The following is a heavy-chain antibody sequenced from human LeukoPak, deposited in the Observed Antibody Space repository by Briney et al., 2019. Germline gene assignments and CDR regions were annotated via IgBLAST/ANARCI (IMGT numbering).Heavy chain of an antibody. Sequence: SETLSLTCTVSGGSISSYYWSWIRPPAGKGLEWIGRIYTSGSTNYNPSLKSRVTLSVDTSKNQFSLKLSSVTAADTAVYYCARAWGPNCSSTSCYRWFDPWGQGTLVTVSS. CDR3: ARAWGPNCSSTSCYRWFDP. CDR1: GGSISSYY. V-gene: IGHV4-4*07. D-gene: IGHD2-2*01. CDR2: IYTSGST. J-gene: IGHJ5*02.